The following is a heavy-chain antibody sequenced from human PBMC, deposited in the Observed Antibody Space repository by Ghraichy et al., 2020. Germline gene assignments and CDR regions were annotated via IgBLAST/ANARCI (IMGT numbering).Heavy chain of an antibody. CDR3: AREGSRYSSAYYWYFDL. V-gene: IGHV4-38-2*02. CDR2: IYYSGST. J-gene: IGHJ2*01. D-gene: IGHD6-25*01. CDR1: GYSISSGYY. Sequence: SETLSLTCAVSGYSISSGYYWGWIRQPPGKGLEWIGSIYYSGSTYYSPSLKSRVTISVDTSKSQFSLKLSSVTAADTAVYYCAREGSRYSSAYYWYFDLWGRGTLITVSS.